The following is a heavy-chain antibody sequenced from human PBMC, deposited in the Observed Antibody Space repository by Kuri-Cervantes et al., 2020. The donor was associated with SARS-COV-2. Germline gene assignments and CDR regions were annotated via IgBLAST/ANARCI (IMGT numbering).Heavy chain of an antibody. CDR1: GFTFSDYY. V-gene: IGHV3-11*04. CDR2: ISSSGSTI. CDR3: ARDGYDFWSNEYYFDY. J-gene: IGHJ4*02. Sequence: GGSLRLSCAASGFTFSDYYMSWIRQAPGKGLEWVSYISSSGSTIYYADSVKGRFTISRDNAKNSLYLQMNSLRAEDTAVYYCARDGYDFWSNEYYFDYWGQGTLVTVSS. D-gene: IGHD3-3*01.